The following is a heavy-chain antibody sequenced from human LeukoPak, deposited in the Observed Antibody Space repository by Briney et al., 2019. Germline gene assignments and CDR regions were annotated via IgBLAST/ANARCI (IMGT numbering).Heavy chain of an antibody. V-gene: IGHV3-23*01. Sequence: GGSLRLSCAASGFTFSSYAMSWVRQAPGKGLEWVSAISGSGGSTYYADSVKGRFTISRDNSKNMLYLQMSSLRPEDTAVYYCAKELASGWFFDYWGQGTLVTVSS. J-gene: IGHJ4*02. CDR3: AKELASGWFFDY. CDR2: ISGSGGST. D-gene: IGHD6-19*01. CDR1: GFTFSSYA.